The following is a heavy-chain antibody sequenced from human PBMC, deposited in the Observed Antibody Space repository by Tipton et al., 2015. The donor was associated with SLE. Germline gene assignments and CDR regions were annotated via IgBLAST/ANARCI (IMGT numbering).Heavy chain of an antibody. CDR3: ARNWGTVDY. D-gene: IGHD7-27*01. CDR1: GGSFSGYY. J-gene: IGHJ4*02. Sequence: TLSLTCAVYGGSFSGYYWSWIRQRPGKGLEWIGYYSYTGSTYYNPSLQSRVSISVDTSENQFSLKVNSVTAADTAVYYCARNWGTVDYWGQGTLVTVPP. V-gene: IGHV4-31*11. CDR2: YSYTGST.